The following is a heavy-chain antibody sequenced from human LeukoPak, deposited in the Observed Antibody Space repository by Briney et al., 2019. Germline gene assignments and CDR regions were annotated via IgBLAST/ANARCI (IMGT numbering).Heavy chain of an antibody. CDR2: ISGIGDST. CDR3: ARDRAWLADESYFDH. J-gene: IGHJ4*02. V-gene: IGHV3-23*01. CDR1: GFPFSSYA. D-gene: IGHD6-19*01. Sequence: QPGGSLRLSCAASGFPFSSYAMSWVRQAPGKGLEWVSSISGIGDSTYYADSVMGRFTISRDNAKNSLYLQMNSLRAEDTAVYYCARDRAWLADESYFDHWGQGTLVTVSS.